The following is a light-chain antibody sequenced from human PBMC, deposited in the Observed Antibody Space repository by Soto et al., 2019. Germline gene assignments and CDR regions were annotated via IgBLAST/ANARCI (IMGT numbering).Light chain of an antibody. J-gene: IGKJ1*01. CDR2: GAS. V-gene: IGKV3-20*01. Sequence: DIELTQSPCTLSLSPGERATLSCRASQSVSNNYLAWYQQRPGQAPRLLIYGASRRATGIPDRFSGSGSGTDFTLTISRLEPEDFAVYYCQQYGSSGTFGQGTKVDIK. CDR3: QQYGSSGT. CDR1: QSVSNNY.